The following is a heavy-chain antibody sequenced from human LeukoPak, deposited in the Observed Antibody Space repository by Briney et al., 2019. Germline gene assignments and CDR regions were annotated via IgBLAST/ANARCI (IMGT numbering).Heavy chain of an antibody. CDR2: ISGSGGST. J-gene: IGHJ4*02. V-gene: IGHV3-23*01. CDR3: AKVLKTTVTSSRPYYFDY. Sequence: GGSLRLSCAASGFTFSSYAMSWVRQAPGKGLEWVSAISGSGGSTYYADSVKGRFTISRDNSKNTLYLQMNSLRAEDTAVYYCAKVLKTTVTSSRPYYFDYWGQGTLVTVSS. D-gene: IGHD4-11*01. CDR1: GFTFSSYA.